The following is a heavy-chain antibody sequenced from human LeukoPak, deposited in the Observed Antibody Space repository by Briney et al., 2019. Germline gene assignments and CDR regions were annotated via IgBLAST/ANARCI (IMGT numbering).Heavy chain of an antibody. CDR2: ISFDGSAK. CDR3: AKDPIVATIAPLH. Sequence: GGSLRLSCAASGFTFSNYGMHWVRQAPGKGLEWVSVISFDGSAKYYADSVKGRFTISRDNSKNTLYLQMNSLRVEDTAVYYCAKDPIVATIAPLHWGQGTLVTVSS. CDR1: GFTFSNYG. J-gene: IGHJ4*02. D-gene: IGHD5-12*01. V-gene: IGHV3-30*18.